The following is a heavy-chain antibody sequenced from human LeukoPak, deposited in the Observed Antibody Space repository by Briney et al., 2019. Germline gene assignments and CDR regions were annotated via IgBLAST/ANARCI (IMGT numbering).Heavy chain of an antibody. CDR1: GFPFSSYA. CDR3: AKDREYSSSYGLDY. J-gene: IGHJ4*02. V-gene: IGHV3-23*01. CDR2: ISRSGGST. D-gene: IGHD6-6*01. Sequence: GGSLRLSCAASGFPFSSYAMSWVRQAPGKALEWVSAISRSGGSTYYAHSVKSRFTISRDNSKRTLYLQMTSLRAEDTAVYYCAKDREYSSSYGLDYWGQGTLVTVSS.